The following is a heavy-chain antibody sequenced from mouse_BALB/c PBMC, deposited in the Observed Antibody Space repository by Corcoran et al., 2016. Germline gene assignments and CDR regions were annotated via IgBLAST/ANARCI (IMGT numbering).Heavy chain of an antibody. Sequence: EVQLQQSGPELVKPGASMKISCKASGYSFTGYTMNWVKQSHGKNLELIGLINPYNGGTSYNQKFKGKATLTVDKSSSTAYMELLSLTSEDSAVYYCATWDYWGQGTTLTVSS. J-gene: IGHJ2*01. V-gene: IGHV1-18*01. CDR2: INPYNGGT. CDR1: GYSFTGYT. CDR3: ATWDY.